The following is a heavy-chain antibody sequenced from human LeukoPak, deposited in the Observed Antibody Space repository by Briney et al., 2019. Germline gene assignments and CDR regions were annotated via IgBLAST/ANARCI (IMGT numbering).Heavy chain of an antibody. CDR1: GFAFGHYT. J-gene: IGHJ4*02. D-gene: IGHD2-2*01. CDR2: ISWDGGNT. Sequence: GGSLRLSCAASGFAFGHYTMHWVRQAPGKGLEWVSLISWDGGNTYYADSVKGRFTISRDSSKNSLYLHMTSLKTEDTALYYCGKDVHTVVVPAATQIDFRGQGTLVTVSS. V-gene: IGHV3-43*01. CDR3: GKDVHTVVVPAATQIDF.